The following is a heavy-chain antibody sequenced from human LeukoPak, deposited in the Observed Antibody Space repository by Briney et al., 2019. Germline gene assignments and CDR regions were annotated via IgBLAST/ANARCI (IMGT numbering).Heavy chain of an antibody. V-gene: IGHV3-7*01. CDR1: GFTFSSYW. D-gene: IGHD6-13*01. CDR3: ARDPSGYSSSWYMWFDP. J-gene: IGHJ5*02. Sequence: TGGSLRLSCAASGFTFSSYWMSWVRQAPGKGLEWVANIKQDGSEKYYVDSVKGRFTISRDNAKNSLYLQMNSLRAEDTAVYYCARDPSGYSSSWYMWFDPWGQGTLVTVSS. CDR2: IKQDGSEK.